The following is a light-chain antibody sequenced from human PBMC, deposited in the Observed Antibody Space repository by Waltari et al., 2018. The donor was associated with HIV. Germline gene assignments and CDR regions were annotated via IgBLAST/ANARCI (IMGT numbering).Light chain of an antibody. Sequence: DIQMPQSPSSLSASVVDSVTITSRASQSIASYLNWYQHKPGKAPKLLIYSASSLPSGVPSRFSGSGSGTDFTLTITSLQPEAFATFCCQQKYSAPRTFGGATKVEIK. CDR1: QSIASY. CDR2: SAS. J-gene: IGKJ4*02. CDR3: QQKYSAPRT. V-gene: IGKV1-39*01.